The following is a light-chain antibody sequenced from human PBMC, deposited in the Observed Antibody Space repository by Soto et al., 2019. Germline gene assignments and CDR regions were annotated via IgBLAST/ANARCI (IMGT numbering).Light chain of an antibody. CDR3: QQYNNWPPWT. CDR1: QSVSID. V-gene: IGKV3-15*01. Sequence: DIVMTQSPATLSVSPGERAALSCRASQSVSIDLAWYQQKPGQAPRLLIYAASTRATGIPARFSGSGSGTEFSLTISSLQSEDFAVYYCQQYNNWPPWTFGQGTKVDIK. J-gene: IGKJ1*01. CDR2: AAS.